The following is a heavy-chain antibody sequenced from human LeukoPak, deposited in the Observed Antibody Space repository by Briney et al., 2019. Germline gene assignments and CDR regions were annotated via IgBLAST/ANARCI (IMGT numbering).Heavy chain of an antibody. Sequence: ASVKVSCKASGYTFTSYYMHWVRQAPGQGLEWMGIINPSGGSTSYAQKFQGRVTMTRDTSTSTVYMELSSLRSEDTAVYYCATGPRLSYYYGSGSQYFDYWGQGTLVTVSS. CDR1: GYTFTSYY. V-gene: IGHV1-46*01. CDR3: ATGPRLSYYYGSGSQYFDY. CDR2: INPSGGST. D-gene: IGHD3-10*01. J-gene: IGHJ4*02.